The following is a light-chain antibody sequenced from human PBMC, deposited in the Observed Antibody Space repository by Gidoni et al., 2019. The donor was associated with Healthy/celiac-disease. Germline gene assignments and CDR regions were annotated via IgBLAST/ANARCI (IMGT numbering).Light chain of an antibody. V-gene: IGKV3-11*01. CDR1: QSVSSY. J-gene: IGKJ3*01. Sequence: EIVLTQSPATLSLSPGERATLSCRASQSVSSYLAWYQQKPGQAPRLLIYDASNRATGIPARFSGSGSGTDFTLTISSLEPDDFAVYYVQQRSNCRITFGPGTKVDIK. CDR3: QQRSNCRIT. CDR2: DAS.